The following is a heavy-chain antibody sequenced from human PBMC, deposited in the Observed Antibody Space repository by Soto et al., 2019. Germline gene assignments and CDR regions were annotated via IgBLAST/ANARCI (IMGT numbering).Heavy chain of an antibody. CDR1: GDSISSYY. V-gene: IGHV4-59*08. CDR3: ARHYCRGGSCYLDY. J-gene: IGHJ4*02. CDR2: IYHSGST. D-gene: IGHD2-15*01. Sequence: QVQLQESGPGLVKPSETLSLTCTVSGDSISSYYWSWIRQPPGKGLEWIGNIYHSGSTNYSPSLKPRVTISVDTSKNQFYLKLTSVTAADTAVYSCARHYCRGGSCYLDYWGQGTLVTVSS.